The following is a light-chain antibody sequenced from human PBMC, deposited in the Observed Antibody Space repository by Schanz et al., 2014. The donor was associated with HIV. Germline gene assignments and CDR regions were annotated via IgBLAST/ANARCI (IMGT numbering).Light chain of an antibody. V-gene: IGLV1-51*01. CDR3: GAWDDGRKAVV. CDR1: ALNVGHNF. Sequence: QSLLTQPPSVSAAPGQRVTISCSGGALNVGHNFVSWYQQFPGTAPKLLIFADYQRPSEIPDRISGSKTGTSATLAISGLQTGDEADYFCGAWDDGRKAVVFGGGTKLTVL. CDR2: ADY. J-gene: IGLJ2*01.